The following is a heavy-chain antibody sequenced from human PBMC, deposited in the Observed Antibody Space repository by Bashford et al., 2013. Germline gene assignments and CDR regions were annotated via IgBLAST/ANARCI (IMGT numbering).Heavy chain of an antibody. Sequence: LSLTCTVSGGSISGYFWSWIRQPPGKGLEWLSYISNSDIYTNYADSVQGRFTISRDTVKNTVFLQMNSLRSEDTAVYFCARAGQELFRGGIDVWGRGTTVTVSS. CDR1: GGSISGYF. V-gene: IGHV3-11*05. CDR3: ARAGQELFRGGIDV. J-gene: IGHJ6*02. CDR2: ISNSDIYT. D-gene: IGHD3-3*01.